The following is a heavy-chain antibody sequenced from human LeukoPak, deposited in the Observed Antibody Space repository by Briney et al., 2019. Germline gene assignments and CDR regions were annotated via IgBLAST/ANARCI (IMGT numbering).Heavy chain of an antibody. V-gene: IGHV6-1*01. D-gene: IGHD3-10*02. J-gene: IGHJ4*02. CDR1: GDSVSSNSAA. Sequence: SQTLSLTCAISGDSVSSNSAAWHWIRRSPSRGLEWLGRTYYRSKWYNEYAVSVKSRITINPDTSKNHFSLQLSSLTPEDTAVYYCARDMFGYYFDYWGQGALVTVSS. CDR3: ARDMFGYYFDY. CDR2: TYYRSKWYN.